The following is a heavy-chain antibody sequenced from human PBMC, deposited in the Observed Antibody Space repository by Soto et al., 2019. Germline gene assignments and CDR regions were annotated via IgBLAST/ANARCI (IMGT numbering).Heavy chain of an antibody. CDR1: GFTVSSNY. Sequence: EVQLVESGGGLIQPGGSLRLSCAASGFTVSSNYMSWVRQAPGKGLEWVSVIYSGGGTYYADSVKGRFTISRDNSKNTLYLQMNSLRAEDTAVYYCARGLGRGYYDSSGYFHLDYWGQGTLVTVSS. J-gene: IGHJ4*02. D-gene: IGHD3-22*01. CDR3: ARGLGRGYYDSSGYFHLDY. V-gene: IGHV3-53*01. CDR2: IYSGGGT.